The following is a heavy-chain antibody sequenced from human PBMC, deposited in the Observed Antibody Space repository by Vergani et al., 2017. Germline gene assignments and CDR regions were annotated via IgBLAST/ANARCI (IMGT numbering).Heavy chain of an antibody. CDR3: ARPVGPSDIADGYHV. CDR2: ISSSGSP. Sequence: QLQLQESGPGLVKPSETLSLSCRVSGDYISRSHYYWGFIRPPPGKGLEWIGSISSSGSPYYNPTLKSRLAFSVDTSKNLFSLRRKSVTATDTGMYYCARPVGPSDIADGYHVWGQGTMVAVS. D-gene: IGHD2-21*02. J-gene: IGHJ3*01. V-gene: IGHV4-39*02. CDR1: GDYISRSHYY.